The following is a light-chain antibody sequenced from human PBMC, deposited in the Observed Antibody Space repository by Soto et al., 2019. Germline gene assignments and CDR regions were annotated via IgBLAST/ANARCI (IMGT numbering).Light chain of an antibody. V-gene: IGKV3-20*01. J-gene: IGKJ5*01. CDR2: GAS. CDR3: QQYGNAGS. Sequence: TVVPRAPEKRSLRPGARPNHSCRASQSVSSSYLAWYQQKPGQVPRLLIYGASSRATGIPDRFSGSESGTDFTLTISRLEPEDFAAYYCQQYGNAGSFGEGTRLEIK. CDR1: QSVSSSY.